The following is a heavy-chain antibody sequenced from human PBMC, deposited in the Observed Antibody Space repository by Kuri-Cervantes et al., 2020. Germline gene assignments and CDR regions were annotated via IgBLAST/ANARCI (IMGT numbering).Heavy chain of an antibody. CDR2: IYYSGNT. D-gene: IGHD3-22*01. CDR3: ARTTYYCESSNYGRAFDI. CDR1: GGSISSGYYY. J-gene: IGHJ3*02. Sequence: SETLSLTCSVSGGSISSGYYYWSWIRQPPGEGLEWVGYIYYSGNTYYSPSLKSRVTISVDTSKNQFSLKLSSVTAADTAVYYCARTTYYCESSNYGRAFDIWGQGTMVTVSS. V-gene: IGHV4-30-4*01.